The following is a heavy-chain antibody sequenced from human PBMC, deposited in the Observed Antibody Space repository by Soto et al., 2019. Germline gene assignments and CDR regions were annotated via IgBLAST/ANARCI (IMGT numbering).Heavy chain of an antibody. V-gene: IGHV3-30-3*01. Sequence: GGSLRLSCAASGFTFSSYAMHWVRQAPGKGLEWVAVISYDGSNKYYADSVKGRFTISRDNSKNTLYLQMNSLRAEDTAVYYCARGESTDSSGWYTYYYYYCMDVWGQGTTVRVSS. CDR3: ARGESTDSSGWYTYYYYYCMDV. CDR2: ISYDGSNK. D-gene: IGHD6-19*01. CDR1: GFTFSSYA. J-gene: IGHJ6*02.